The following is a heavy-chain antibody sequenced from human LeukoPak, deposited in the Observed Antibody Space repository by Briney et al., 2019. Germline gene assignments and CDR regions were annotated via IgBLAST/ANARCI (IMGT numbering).Heavy chain of an antibody. CDR1: GGSFSGYY. D-gene: IGHD3-22*01. Sequence: SETLSLTCAVYGGSFSGYYWSWIRQPPGKGLEWIGEINHSGSTNYNPSLKSRVTISVDTSKNQFSLKLSPVTAADTAVYYCARFADSSGYGAALLDVWGKGTTVTISS. CDR3: ARFADSSGYGAALLDV. V-gene: IGHV4-34*01. J-gene: IGHJ6*04. CDR2: INHSGST.